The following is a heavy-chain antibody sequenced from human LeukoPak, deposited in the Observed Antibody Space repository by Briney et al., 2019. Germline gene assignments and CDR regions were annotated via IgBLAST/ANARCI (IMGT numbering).Heavy chain of an antibody. Sequence: GGSLRLSCAASGFTFSSYWMHWVRQAPGKGLVWVSRINSDGSTTCYADSVKGRFTISRDNAKNTLYLQMNSLRAEDTAVYYCAPGYCSSISCYRAFEYWGQGTLVTVSS. V-gene: IGHV3-74*01. CDR2: INSDGSTT. CDR1: GFTFSSYW. D-gene: IGHD2-2*01. J-gene: IGHJ4*02. CDR3: APGYCSSISCYRAFEY.